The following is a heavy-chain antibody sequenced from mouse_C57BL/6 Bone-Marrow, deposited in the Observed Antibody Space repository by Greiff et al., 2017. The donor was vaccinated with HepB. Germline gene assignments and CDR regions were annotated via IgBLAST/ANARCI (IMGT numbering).Heavy chain of an antibody. CDR2: ISSGGSYT. Sequence: EVKLVESGGDLVKPGGSLKLSCAASGFTFSSYGMSWVRQTPDKRLEWVATISSGGSYTYYPDSVKERFTISRDNAKNTLYLQMSSLTSEDTAKYYCARHETITTVVPFDYWGQGTTLTVSS. J-gene: IGHJ2*01. CDR3: ARHETITTVVPFDY. CDR1: GFTFSSYG. D-gene: IGHD1-1*01. V-gene: IGHV5-6*01.